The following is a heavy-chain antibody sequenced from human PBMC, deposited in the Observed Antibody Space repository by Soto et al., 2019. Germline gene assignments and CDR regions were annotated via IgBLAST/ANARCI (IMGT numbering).Heavy chain of an antibody. V-gene: IGHV4-61*01. CDR1: GGSFKSGSYS. J-gene: IGHJ4*02. Sequence: QVQLQESGPGLVKPSETLSLTCTVSGGSFKSGSYSWSWIRQPPGKGLEWIGYVYHTGRTSYNPSHKSLVSISMDTSKNQCSLNLDSVTAADTAVYFCARDFAYFDSWGQGTLVTVSS. CDR2: VYHTGRT. D-gene: IGHD3-3*01. CDR3: ARDFAYFDS.